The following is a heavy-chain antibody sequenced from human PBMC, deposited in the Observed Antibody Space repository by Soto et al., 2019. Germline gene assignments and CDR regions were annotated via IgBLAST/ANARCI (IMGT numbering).Heavy chain of an antibody. V-gene: IGHV1-18*01. D-gene: IGHD1-20*01. CDR1: GYTFSTSG. J-gene: IGHJ1*01. CDR3: ARDTESNRYND. CDR2: IRPDNGNT. Sequence: ASVKVSCKTSGYTFSTSGISWVRQAPGQGLEWVGWIRPDNGNTKSAQRLQGRVTLTTDTSASTAYMELRGLTSDDTAMYYCARDTESNRYNDWGQGTLVTVSS.